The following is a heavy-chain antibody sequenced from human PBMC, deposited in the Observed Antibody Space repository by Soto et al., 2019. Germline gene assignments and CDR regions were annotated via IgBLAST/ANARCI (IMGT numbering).Heavy chain of an antibody. CDR1: GFTFSSYA. V-gene: IGHV3-23*01. J-gene: IGHJ6*04. CDR3: ARGPRAPPPHDYGMDV. Sequence: EVQLLESGGGLVQPGGSLRLSCAASGFTFSSYAMNWVRQAPGKGLEWVAAIRGSGGSKYYEDYGEARFTVSRDNPKNTLYMQMNSLRAEDTAVYYCARGPRAPPPHDYGMDVWGEGTTVTVSS. CDR2: IRGSGGSK.